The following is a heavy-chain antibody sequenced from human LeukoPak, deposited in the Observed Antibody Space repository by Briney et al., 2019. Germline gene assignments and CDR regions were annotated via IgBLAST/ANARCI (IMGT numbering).Heavy chain of an antibody. Sequence: GGSLRLSCAASGFNFSSYWMHWVRQAPGKGLVWVSRIKSDGTITSYAYSVKGRFTISRDNSTNTLYLQMNSLRVEDTAVYYCARPVVLGAYLRGAYYFDSWGQGTLVTVSS. CDR2: IKSDGTIT. V-gene: IGHV3-74*01. J-gene: IGHJ4*02. CDR3: ARPVVLGAYLRGAYYFDS. CDR1: GFNFSSYW. D-gene: IGHD3-16*01.